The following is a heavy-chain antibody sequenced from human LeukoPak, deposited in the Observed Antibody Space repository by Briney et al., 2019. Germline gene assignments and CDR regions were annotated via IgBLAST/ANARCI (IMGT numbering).Heavy chain of an antibody. V-gene: IGHV1-2*02. CDR2: INPNGGDT. Sequence: ASVKVSCKASGYTFTGSYIHWVRQAPGQGLEWMGWINPNGGDTRYVQKLQGRVTMTRDTSISTAYMELIRLRSDDAAVYYCARDTSVNTFDYWGQGTLVTVSS. J-gene: IGHJ4*02. CDR1: GYTFTGSY. CDR3: ARDTSVNTFDY. D-gene: IGHD2/OR15-2a*01.